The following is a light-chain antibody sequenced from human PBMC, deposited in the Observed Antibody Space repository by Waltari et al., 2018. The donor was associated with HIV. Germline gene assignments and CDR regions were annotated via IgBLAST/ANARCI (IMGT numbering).Light chain of an antibody. J-gene: IGLJ2*01. CDR1: SLRSFY. CDR2: GKN. CDR3: SSRDSSGKHRL. Sequence: SSELTQDPAVSVALGQTVRITCQGDSLRSFYASWYQQKPGQAPILVLYGKNSRPSGIPDRFSGSSSGNTASLTITGAQAEDETDYYCSSRDSSGKHRLFGGGTKLTVL. V-gene: IGLV3-19*01.